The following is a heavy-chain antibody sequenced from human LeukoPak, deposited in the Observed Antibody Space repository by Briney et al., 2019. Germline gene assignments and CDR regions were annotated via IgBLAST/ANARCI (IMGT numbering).Heavy chain of an antibody. Sequence: SETLSLTCTVSGGSISSGSYYWSWIRQPAGKGLEWIGRIYTSGSTNYNPSLKSRVTISVDTSKNQFSLKLSSVTAADTAVYYCARDLQRGYGSGDYWGQGTLVTVSS. CDR3: ARDLQRGYGSGDY. D-gene: IGHD3-10*01. V-gene: IGHV4-61*02. CDR2: IYTSGST. J-gene: IGHJ4*02. CDR1: GGSISSGSYY.